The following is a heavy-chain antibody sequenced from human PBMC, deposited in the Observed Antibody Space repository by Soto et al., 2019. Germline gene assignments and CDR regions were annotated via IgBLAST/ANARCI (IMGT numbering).Heavy chain of an antibody. Sequence: SETLSLTCTVSGGSISSSSYYWGWIRQPPGKGLEWIGSIYYSGSTYYNPSLKSRVTISVDTSKNQFSLKLSSVTAADTAVYYCARFYYYGSGSYHYYFDYWGQGTLVT. CDR1: GGSISSSSYY. CDR3: ARFYYYGSGSYHYYFDY. CDR2: IYYSGST. J-gene: IGHJ4*02. D-gene: IGHD3-10*01. V-gene: IGHV4-39*01.